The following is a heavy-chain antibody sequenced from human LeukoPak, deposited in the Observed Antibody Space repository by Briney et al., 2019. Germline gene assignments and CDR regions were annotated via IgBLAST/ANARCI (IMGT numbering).Heavy chain of an antibody. CDR2: TNHSRST. CDR3: ALWFGEPVFDY. Sequence: SQTLSLTCAVSGGSISSGGYYWSWIRQPPGKGLEWIGETNHSRSTNYNPSLKSRVTISVDTSKNQFSLKLSSVTAADTAVYYCALWFGEPVFDYWGQGTLVTVSS. V-gene: IGHV4-30-2*01. J-gene: IGHJ4*02. D-gene: IGHD3-10*01. CDR1: GGSISSGGYY.